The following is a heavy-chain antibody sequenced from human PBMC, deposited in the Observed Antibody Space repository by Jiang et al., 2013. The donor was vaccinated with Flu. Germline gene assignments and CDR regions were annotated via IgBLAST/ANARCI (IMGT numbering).Heavy chain of an antibody. D-gene: IGHD3-22*01. J-gene: IGHJ4*02. CDR3: AKAFTYYYDSSGYYYFDY. Sequence: LVESGGGVVQPGRSLRLSCAASGFTFSSYGMHWVRQAPGKGLEWVAVISYDGSNKYYADSVKGRFTISRDNSKNTLYLQMNSLRAEDTAVYYCAKAFTYYYDSSGYYYFDYWGQGTLVTVSS. V-gene: IGHV3-30*18. CDR2: ISYDGSNK. CDR1: GFTFSSYG.